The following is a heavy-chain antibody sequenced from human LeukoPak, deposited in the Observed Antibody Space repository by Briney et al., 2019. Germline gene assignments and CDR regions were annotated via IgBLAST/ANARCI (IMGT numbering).Heavy chain of an antibody. CDR1: VGSFSGYY. J-gene: IGHJ4*02. V-gene: IGHV4-34*01. D-gene: IGHD6-13*01. CDR3: ARGAGRRTYFDY. CDR2: INHSGST. Sequence: PSETLSLTCAVYVGSFSGYYWNWIRQPPGKGLWWIGEINHSGSTNYNPSLKSRLTLSVDTSKNQFSLRLSSVTAADTAVYYCARGAGRRTYFDYWGQGTLVTVSS.